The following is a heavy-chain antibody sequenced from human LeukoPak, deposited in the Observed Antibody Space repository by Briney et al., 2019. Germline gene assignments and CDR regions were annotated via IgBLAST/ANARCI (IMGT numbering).Heavy chain of an antibody. CDR1: GESFSEYY. Sequence: SETLSLTCAVYGESFSEYYWSWIRQPPGKGLEWIGQINHSGGTNYHPSLKTRVTISLDTSKNHVSLKLRSVTPADTAVYYCAFEGPVSGYAFDPWGQGALVAVSS. J-gene: IGHJ5*02. CDR2: INHSGGT. V-gene: IGHV4-34*01. D-gene: IGHD5-12*01. CDR3: AFEGPVSGYAFDP.